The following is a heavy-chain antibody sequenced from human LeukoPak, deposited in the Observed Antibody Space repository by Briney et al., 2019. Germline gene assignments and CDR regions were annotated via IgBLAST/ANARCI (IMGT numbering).Heavy chain of an antibody. V-gene: IGHV3-7*01. CDR2: IKQDGSEK. CDR1: GFTFSSYW. CDR3: AREGAHDFWSGYYIN. J-gene: IGHJ4*02. Sequence: GGSLRLSCAASGFTFSSYWMSWVRQAPRKGLEWVASIKQDGSEKYYVDSVKGRFTISRDNAKNSLYLQMNSLRAEDTAVYYCAREGAHDFWSGYYINWGQGTLVTVSS. D-gene: IGHD3-3*01.